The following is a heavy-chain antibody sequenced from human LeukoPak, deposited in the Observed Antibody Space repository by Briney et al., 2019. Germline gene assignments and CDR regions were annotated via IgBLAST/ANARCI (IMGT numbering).Heavy chain of an antibody. CDR1: GFTFSSYA. V-gene: IGHV3-23*01. CDR3: ARDPSVLYCSSTSCSRDY. Sequence: PGGSLRLSCGASGFTFSSYAMSWVRQAPGKGLEWVSAISGSGGATYYADSVKGRFTISRDNSKNTLNLQMDSLRTEDTAVYYCARDPSVLYCSSTSCSRDYWGQGTLVTVSS. CDR2: ISGSGGAT. D-gene: IGHD2-2*01. J-gene: IGHJ4*02.